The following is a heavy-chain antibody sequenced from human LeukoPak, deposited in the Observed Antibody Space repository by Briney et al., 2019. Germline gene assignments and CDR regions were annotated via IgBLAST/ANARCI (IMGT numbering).Heavy chain of an antibody. Sequence: LGESLKISCKGSGYSFTNYWIGWVRQVPGKGLEWMGIIYPGDSDTRYSPSFQGQVTISADKSISTAYLQWSSLKASDTAMYYCARRRDLYSGSYYPFDYWGQGTLVTVSS. CDR1: GYSFTNYW. CDR3: ARRRDLYSGSYYPFDY. V-gene: IGHV5-51*01. J-gene: IGHJ4*02. CDR2: IYPGDSDT. D-gene: IGHD1-26*01.